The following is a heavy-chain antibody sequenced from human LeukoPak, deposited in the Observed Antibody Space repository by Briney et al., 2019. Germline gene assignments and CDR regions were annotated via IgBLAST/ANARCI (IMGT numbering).Heavy chain of an antibody. CDR3: TRSIQDDYGGNHAIYYYYYMDV. J-gene: IGHJ6*03. Sequence: PSETLSLTCAVYGGSFSGYYWSWIRQPPGKGLEWIGEINHSGSTNYNPSLKSRVTISVDTSKNQFSLKLSSVTAADTAVYYCTRSIQDDYGGNHAIYYYYYMDVWGKGTTVTVSS. V-gene: IGHV4-34*01. CDR1: GGSFSGYY. CDR2: INHSGST. D-gene: IGHD4-23*01.